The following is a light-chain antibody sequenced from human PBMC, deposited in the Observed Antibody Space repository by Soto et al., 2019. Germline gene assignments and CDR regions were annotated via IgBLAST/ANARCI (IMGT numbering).Light chain of an antibody. V-gene: IGKV3-11*01. CDR3: QQRSSWPIT. J-gene: IGKJ5*01. CDR1: QSVSRY. CDR2: DAS. Sequence: EIVFTQSPATLSLSPGERATLSCRASQSVSRYLAWYQQKPGQAPRLLIYDASNRATGIPARFSGSGSGTDFTLTISNLEPEDFAVYYCQQRSSWPITFGQGTRREIK.